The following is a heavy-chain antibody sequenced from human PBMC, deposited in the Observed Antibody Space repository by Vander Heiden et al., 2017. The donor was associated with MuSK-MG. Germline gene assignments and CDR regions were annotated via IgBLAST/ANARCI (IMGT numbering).Heavy chain of an antibody. CDR2: ISSSSSTI. J-gene: IGHJ6*02. D-gene: IGHD6-19*01. Sequence: EVQLVESGGGLVQPGGSLRLSCAASGFTFSSYSMNWVRPAPGKGLEWVSYISSSSSTIYYADSVKGRFTISRDNAKNSLYLQMNSLRAEDTAVYYCARDAVAVAGMYYYYGMDVWGQGTTVTVSS. CDR3: ARDAVAVAGMYYYYGMDV. CDR1: GFTFSSYS. V-gene: IGHV3-48*01.